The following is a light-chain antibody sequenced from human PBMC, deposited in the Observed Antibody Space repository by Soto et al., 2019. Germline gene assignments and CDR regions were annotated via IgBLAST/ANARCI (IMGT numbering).Light chain of an antibody. J-gene: IGKJ5*01. Sequence: EIMMTQSPATLSVSPGERATLSCRASQSVSSSLAWYQQKPGQAPRLLIYAASTRATGIPARFSGSGSGTEFTLTIRSLQSEDFAVYFCQQYNNWLPITFGQGTRLEN. CDR3: QQYNNWLPIT. CDR2: AAS. V-gene: IGKV3D-15*01. CDR1: QSVSSS.